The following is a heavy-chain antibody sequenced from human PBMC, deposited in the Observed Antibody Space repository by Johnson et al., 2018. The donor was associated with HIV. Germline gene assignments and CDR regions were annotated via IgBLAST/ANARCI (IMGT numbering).Heavy chain of an antibody. CDR1: GFTFDDYG. D-gene: IGHD6-13*01. CDR3: ARDGGVAAAVGVVAFDI. V-gene: IGHV3-11*04. Sequence: QVQLVESGGGVVQPGGSLRLSCAASGFTFDDYGMSWIRQAPGKGLEWVSYISSSGNPIYYADSVKGRFTISRDNAKNSLYLQMNSLRAEDTAVYYCARDGGVAAAVGVVAFDIWGQGTLVTVSS. CDR2: ISSSGNPI. J-gene: IGHJ3*02.